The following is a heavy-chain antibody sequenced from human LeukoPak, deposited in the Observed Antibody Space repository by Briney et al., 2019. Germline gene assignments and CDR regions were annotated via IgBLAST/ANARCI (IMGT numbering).Heavy chain of an antibody. J-gene: IGHJ3*02. CDR2: IDANNGDT. CDR1: GYTFRGNY. V-gene: IGHV1-2*02. Sequence: ASVKISCKASGYTFRGNYIHWLRQAPGQGLEWMGWIDANNGDTKSAQKFQGRVTMSRDTSISTAYMDLSSLSPDDAAVYYCATGAGVVVVHDAFDIWGQGTMVTVSS. CDR3: ATGAGVVVVHDAFDI. D-gene: IGHD2-15*01.